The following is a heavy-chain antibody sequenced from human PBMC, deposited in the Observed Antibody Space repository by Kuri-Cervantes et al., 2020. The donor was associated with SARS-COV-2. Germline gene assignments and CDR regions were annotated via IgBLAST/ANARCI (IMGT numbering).Heavy chain of an antibody. V-gene: IGHV3-21*01. D-gene: IGHD3-22*01. CDR2: ISSSSSYI. Sequence: GESLKISCEVSGFLFSASAIHWVRQASGKGLEWVSSISSSSSYIYYADSVKGRFTISRDNAKNSLYLQMNSLRAEDTAVYYCARVSPISYYYDSSGYLDYWGQGTLVTVSS. CDR3: ARVSPISYYYDSSGYLDY. J-gene: IGHJ4*02. CDR1: GFLFSASA.